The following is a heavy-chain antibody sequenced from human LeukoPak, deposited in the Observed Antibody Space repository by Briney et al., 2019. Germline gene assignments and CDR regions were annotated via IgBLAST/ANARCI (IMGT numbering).Heavy chain of an antibody. V-gene: IGHV3-48*01. CDR2: ISSSSSTI. Sequence: QAGGSLRLSCAASGFTFSSYAMSWVRQAPGKGLEWVSYISSSSSTIYYADSVKGRFTISRDNAKNSLYLQMNSLRAEDTAVYYCARDAETYYYGSGSYYNRVSLDAFDIWGQGTMVTVSS. D-gene: IGHD3-10*01. J-gene: IGHJ3*02. CDR3: ARDAETYYYGSGSYYNRVSLDAFDI. CDR1: GFTFSSYA.